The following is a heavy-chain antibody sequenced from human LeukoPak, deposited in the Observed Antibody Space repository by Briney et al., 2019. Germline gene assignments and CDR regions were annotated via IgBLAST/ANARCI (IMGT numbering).Heavy chain of an antibody. V-gene: IGHV3-23*01. Sequence: GGSLRLSCAASGFTFSSYAISWVRQAPGKGLEWVSAISGSGGSTYYADSVKGRFTISRDNSKNTLYLQMNSLSAEDTAVYYCAKLNGYAVRPYYFDYWGQGTLVTVSS. CDR3: AKLNGYAVRPYYFDY. D-gene: IGHD2-2*01. CDR2: ISGSGGST. J-gene: IGHJ4*02. CDR1: GFTFSSYA.